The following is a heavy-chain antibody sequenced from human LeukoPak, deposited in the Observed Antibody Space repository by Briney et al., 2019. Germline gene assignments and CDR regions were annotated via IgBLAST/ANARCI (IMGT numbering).Heavy chain of an antibody. D-gene: IGHD2-2*01. CDR3: ARGGYCSSTSCVGDFQH. CDR1: GFTFSDYY. Sequence: GSLRLSCAASGFTFSDYYMSWIRQPPGKGLEWIGYIYYSGSTNYNPSLKSRVTISVDTSRNQSSLKLSSVTAADTAVYYCARGGYCSSTSCVGDFQHWGQGTLVTVSS. CDR2: IYYSGST. V-gene: IGHV4-59*01. J-gene: IGHJ1*01.